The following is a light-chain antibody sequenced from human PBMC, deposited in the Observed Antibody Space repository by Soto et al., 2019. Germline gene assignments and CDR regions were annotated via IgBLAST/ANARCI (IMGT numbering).Light chain of an antibody. V-gene: IGKV1-5*01. J-gene: IGKJ2*01. CDR1: QSIRSW. CDR2: DAS. Sequence: DIQMTQSPSTLSASVGDRVTITCRASQSIRSWLAWYQQKPGKAPKLLIDDASSLESGVPSRFSGSGSGTEFTLTISRLQPDDFATYYCQQYNSYSYTFGQGNKLEIK. CDR3: QQYNSYSYT.